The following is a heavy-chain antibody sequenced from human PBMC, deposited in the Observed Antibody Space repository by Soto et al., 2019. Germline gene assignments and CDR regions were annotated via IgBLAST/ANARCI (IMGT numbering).Heavy chain of an antibody. J-gene: IGHJ4*02. V-gene: IGHV3-33*01. Sequence: GGSLRLSCAASGFTFSSYGMHWVRQAPGKGLEWVAVIWYDGSNKYYADSVKGRFTISRDNSKNTLYLQMNSLRAEDTAVYYCARVFDYDSGGYYRDYWGQGTLVTVSS. CDR3: ARVFDYDSGGYYRDY. CDR1: GFTFSSYG. CDR2: IWYDGSNK. D-gene: IGHD3-22*01.